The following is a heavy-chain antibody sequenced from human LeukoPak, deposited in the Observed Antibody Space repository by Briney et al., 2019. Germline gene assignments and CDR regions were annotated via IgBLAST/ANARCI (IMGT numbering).Heavy chain of an antibody. Sequence: SETLSLTCTVSGGSISSYYWSWIRQPPGKGLEWIGYIYTSGSTNYNPSLKSRVTISVDTPKNQFSLKLSSVTAADTAVYYCARLGGRDGYNYVFDYYYYMDVWGKGTTVTVSS. CDR3: ARLGGRDGYNYVFDYYYYMDV. V-gene: IGHV4-4*09. J-gene: IGHJ6*03. CDR1: GGSISSYY. D-gene: IGHD5-24*01. CDR2: IYTSGST.